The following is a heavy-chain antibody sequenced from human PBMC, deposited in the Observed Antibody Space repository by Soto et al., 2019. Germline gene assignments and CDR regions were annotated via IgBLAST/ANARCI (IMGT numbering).Heavy chain of an antibody. CDR2: IYYTGIT. J-gene: IGHJ2*01. CDR3: ARGQRVVRNWFFDL. D-gene: IGHD3-10*01. V-gene: IGHV4-59*01. Sequence: QVQLQESGPGLVKPSETLSLTCTVSGGSISRYYWSWIRQPPGKGLEWIGYIYYTGITNYNPSLKSRVAISVDTSKNQFSLNLSSVTPEDTAVYYCARGQRVVRNWFFDLWGRGALVPVSS. CDR1: GGSISRYY.